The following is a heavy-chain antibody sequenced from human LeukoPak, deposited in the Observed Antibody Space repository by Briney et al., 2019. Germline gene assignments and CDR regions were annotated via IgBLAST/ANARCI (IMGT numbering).Heavy chain of an antibody. J-gene: IGHJ4*02. V-gene: IGHV3-53*01. CDR2: LYSSGTT. Sequence: PGGSLRLSCAASGFTVSTDHMSWVRQAPGKGLEWVSVLYSSGTTSHADSVKGRFTISMDNSKNTVYLQMNSLRAEDTAVYYCARVWELSFDYWGQGTLVTVSS. CDR1: GFTVSTDH. D-gene: IGHD1-26*01. CDR3: ARVWELSFDY.